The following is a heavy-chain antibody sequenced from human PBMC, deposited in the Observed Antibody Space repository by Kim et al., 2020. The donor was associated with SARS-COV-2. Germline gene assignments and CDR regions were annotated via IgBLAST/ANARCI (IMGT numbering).Heavy chain of an antibody. J-gene: IGHJ5*02. V-gene: IGHV4-34*01. Sequence: SETLSLTCAVYGGSFSGYYWSWIRQPPGKGLEWIGEINHSGSTNYNPSLKSRVTISVDTSKNQFSLKLSSGTAADTAVYYCARGVGWFGVSHWFDPWGQGTLVTVSS. D-gene: IGHD2-15*01. CDR1: GGSFSGYY. CDR2: INHSGST. CDR3: ARGVGWFGVSHWFDP.